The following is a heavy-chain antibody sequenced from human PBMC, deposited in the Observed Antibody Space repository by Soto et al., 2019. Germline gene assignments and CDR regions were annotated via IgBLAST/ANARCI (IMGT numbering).Heavy chain of an antibody. V-gene: IGHV3-23*01. CDR3: AKLGAYSTSAIDS. CDR1: GFTFNSYA. D-gene: IGHD6-6*01. Sequence: PGGSLRLSCAPSGFTFNSYAMSWVRQAPGKGLEWVSAISASAATTYYADSVKGRFTISRDNSKNTLYVQMNSLRAEDTAIYYCAKLGAYSTSAIDSRGQGTLVTVSS. CDR2: ISASAATT. J-gene: IGHJ4*02.